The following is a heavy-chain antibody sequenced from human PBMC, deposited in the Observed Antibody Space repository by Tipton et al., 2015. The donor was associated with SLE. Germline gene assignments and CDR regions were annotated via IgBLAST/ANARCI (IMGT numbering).Heavy chain of an antibody. CDR1: AYTFTTYS. Sequence: QLVQSGAEVKNPGASVKVSCKASAYTFTTYSISWVRQAPGQGLEWMGWISTYNGNTNYAQKLQGRVTMTTDTSTSTAHMELRSLRSDDTAVYYCARAVTTGLYWYFDLWGRGTLVTVSS. J-gene: IGHJ2*01. V-gene: IGHV1-18*01. CDR3: ARAVTTGLYWYFDL. CDR2: ISTYNGNT. D-gene: IGHD4-17*01.